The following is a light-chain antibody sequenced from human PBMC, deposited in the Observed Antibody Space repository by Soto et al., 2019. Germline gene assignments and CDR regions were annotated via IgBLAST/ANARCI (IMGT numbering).Light chain of an antibody. CDR3: HNYGNAPLT. CDR1: QDISSY. Sequence: DIQMTQAPSSLSASVGDRVTITCRARQDISSYLAWYQQKPGKVPKLLISAAYTLQSGVPPRFSGSGSGTDFTLTTSSLQPEDVATYYCHNYGNAPLTFGAGTKVEIK. CDR2: AAY. V-gene: IGKV1-27*01. J-gene: IGKJ4*01.